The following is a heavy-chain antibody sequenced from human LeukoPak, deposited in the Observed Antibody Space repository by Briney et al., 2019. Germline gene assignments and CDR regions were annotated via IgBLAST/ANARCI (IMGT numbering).Heavy chain of an antibody. V-gene: IGHV3-23*01. CDR1: GFIFRNYA. J-gene: IGHJ4*02. D-gene: IGHD6-19*01. CDR3: GKAEAGTYYFDY. CDR2: ISGGGDR. Sequence: GGSLRLSCAASGFIFRNYAMRWVRQAPGKGLEWVSAISGGGDRFYADSVKGRFTISRDNSKNTLYLQMSSLRVKDTAVYYCGKAEAGTYYFDYWGQGTLVTVSS.